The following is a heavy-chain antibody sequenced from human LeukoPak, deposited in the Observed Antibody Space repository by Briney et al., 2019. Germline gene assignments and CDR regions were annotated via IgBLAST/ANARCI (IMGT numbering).Heavy chain of an antibody. D-gene: IGHD3-10*01. CDR2: IYYSGST. CDR1: GGSISSSSYY. CDR3: ARVKMSYYGSGSRERGNWFDP. Sequence: PSETLSLTCTVSGGSISSSSYYWGWIRQPPGKGLEWIGSIYYSGSTYYNPSLKSRVTISVDTSKNQFSLKLSSVTAADTAVYYCARVKMSYYGSGSRERGNWFDPWGQGTLVTVSS. J-gene: IGHJ5*02. V-gene: IGHV4-39*07.